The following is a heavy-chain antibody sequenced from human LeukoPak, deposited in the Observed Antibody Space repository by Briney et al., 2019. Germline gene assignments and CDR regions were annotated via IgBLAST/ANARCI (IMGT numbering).Heavy chain of an antibody. Sequence: GGSLRLSCAASGFTFSDYYMNWIRQAPGKGLDWIAYISPSGGTIYYADSVKGRFTISRDNSKNTLYLQMKSLRDEDTAEYYCARDRSRNYVSGEFYGMDVWGQGTTVTVSS. D-gene: IGHD3-10*01. V-gene: IGHV3-11*01. CDR2: ISPSGGTI. J-gene: IGHJ6*02. CDR1: GFTFSDYY. CDR3: ARDRSRNYVSGEFYGMDV.